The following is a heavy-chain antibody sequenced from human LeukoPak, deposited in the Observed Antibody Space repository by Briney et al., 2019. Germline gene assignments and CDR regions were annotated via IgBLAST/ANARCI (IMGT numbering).Heavy chain of an antibody. Sequence: GRSLRLSCSASGFTFGDHAMSWVRQAPGKGLEWVGFIRSKGYGGTTEYAASVEGRFSLSRDDSKSFVYLQMSSLKTEDTAVYYCTRVPSGNDFDYWGQGTLVTVSS. CDR2: IRSKGYGGTT. J-gene: IGHJ4*02. D-gene: IGHD3-10*01. CDR1: GFTFGDHA. CDR3: TRVPSGNDFDY. V-gene: IGHV3-49*04.